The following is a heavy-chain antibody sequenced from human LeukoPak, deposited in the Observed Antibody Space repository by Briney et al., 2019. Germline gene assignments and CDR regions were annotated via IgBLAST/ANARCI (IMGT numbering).Heavy chain of an antibody. CDR1: AGSISSSSYY. CDR3: ARQDYCSTTSCSYYFDY. CDR2: MYYRGRT. J-gene: IGHJ4*02. V-gene: IGHV4-39*01. Sequence: PSETLSLTCTVSAGSISSSSYYWHWLRQPPEKRLEWIGSMYYRGRTYYNPSLKRRLTIPVDTSKHQFSLKLSSVTAADTAVYYCARQDYCSTTSCSYYFDYWGQGILLSVSS. D-gene: IGHD2-2*01.